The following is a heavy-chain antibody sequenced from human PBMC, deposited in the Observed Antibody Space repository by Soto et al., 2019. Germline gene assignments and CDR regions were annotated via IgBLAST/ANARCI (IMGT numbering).Heavy chain of an antibody. V-gene: IGHV3-30*18. D-gene: IGHD5-12*01. CDR1: GFTFSSYG. CDR3: ANSKSGYDSPYYYMDV. CDR2: ISYDGSNK. J-gene: IGHJ6*03. Sequence: GGSLRLSCAASGFTFSSYGMHWVRQAPGKGLEWVAVISYDGSNKYYADSVKGRFTILRDNSKNTLYLQMNSLRAEDTAVYYCANSKSGYDSPYYYMDVWGKGTTVTVSS.